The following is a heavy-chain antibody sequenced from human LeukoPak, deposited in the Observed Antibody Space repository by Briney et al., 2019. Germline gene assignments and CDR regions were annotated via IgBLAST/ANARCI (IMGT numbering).Heavy chain of an antibody. CDR1: GVPISSGSYD. CDR2: SYTTGST. D-gene: IGHD3-16*01. J-gene: IGHJ4*02. V-gene: IGHV4-61*02. Sequence: SETLSLTCTGSGVPISSGSYDWSWIRQPAGKELEWIGRSYTTGSTNYSPPLKSRTTIASDTSHYQFSLKLSSVTAADTAVYYCARDNPFKYDYVNWGKGTLVTVSS. CDR3: ARDNPFKYDYVN.